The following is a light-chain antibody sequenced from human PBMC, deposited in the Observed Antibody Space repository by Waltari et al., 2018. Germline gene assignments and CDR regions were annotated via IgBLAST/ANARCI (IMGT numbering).Light chain of an antibody. CDR2: DAS. V-gene: IGKV1-33*01. Sequence: DIQMTQSPSSLSASVGDRVTITCQASQDISNYLNWYQQKPGKAPKLLIYDASNLETGVPSRFSGSGSGTDFTFTISSLQPEDIATYYCQQYDNLSFGPGTKEDIK. CDR1: QDISNY. CDR3: QQYDNLS. J-gene: IGKJ3*01.